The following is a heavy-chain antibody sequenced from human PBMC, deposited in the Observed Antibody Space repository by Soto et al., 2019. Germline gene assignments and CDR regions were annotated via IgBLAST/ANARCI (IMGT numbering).Heavy chain of an antibody. CDR1: GFTFSGYV. D-gene: IGHD3-3*01. Sequence: QVHLVESGGGVVQPGRSLRLSCEDSGFTFSGYVMHWVRQAPGKGLEWVAVISYDGSNKDYADSVKGRFTISRDNSKNTLYLQMNSLRAEDTAVYYCARDRGDKDFWIGYPTGWFDPWGQGTLVTVSS. CDR2: ISYDGSNK. V-gene: IGHV3-30-3*01. J-gene: IGHJ5*02. CDR3: ARDRGDKDFWIGYPTGWFDP.